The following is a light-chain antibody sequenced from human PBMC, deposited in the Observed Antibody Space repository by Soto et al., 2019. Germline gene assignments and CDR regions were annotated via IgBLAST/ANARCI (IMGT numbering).Light chain of an antibody. CDR2: KAS. CDR1: QIISSW. J-gene: IGKJ1*01. V-gene: IGKV1-5*03. CDR3: QHFNSYPLT. Sequence: DIQMTQSPSTLSASVGDRVTITCRASQIISSWLAWYQQKPGKAPKLLVYKASSLESGVPSRFTCSGSGTEFTLNISSLQPDDFSTYYCQHFNSYPLTFGQGTKVEIK.